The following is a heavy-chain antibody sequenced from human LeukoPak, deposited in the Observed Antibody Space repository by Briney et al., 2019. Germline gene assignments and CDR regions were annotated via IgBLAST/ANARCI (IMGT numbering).Heavy chain of an antibody. CDR1: GFTFSNYA. CDR3: AREKAEAATACFDY. Sequence: GGSLRLSCSASGFTFSNYAMHWVRQAPGKGLEYVSAISSNGGSTYYADSVKGRFTISRDNSKNTLYLQMGSLRPEDMAVYYCAREKAEAATACFDYWGRGTLVTVSS. V-gene: IGHV3-64*02. CDR2: ISSNGGST. J-gene: IGHJ4*02. D-gene: IGHD2-15*01.